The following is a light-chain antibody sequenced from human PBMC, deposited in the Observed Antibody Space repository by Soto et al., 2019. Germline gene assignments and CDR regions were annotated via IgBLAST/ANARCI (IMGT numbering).Light chain of an antibody. CDR2: DVD. V-gene: IGLV2-14*03. CDR3: NSYTTRSTVI. CDR1: SSDIGGYDY. J-gene: IGLJ2*01. Sequence: QSVLTQPASVSESPGQSISISCTGTSSDIGGYDYVSWYQQHPGKVPKLMIYDVDIRPSGISNRFSGSKSGNTASLTISGLQAEDEADYYCNSYTTRSTVIFGGGTKLTVL.